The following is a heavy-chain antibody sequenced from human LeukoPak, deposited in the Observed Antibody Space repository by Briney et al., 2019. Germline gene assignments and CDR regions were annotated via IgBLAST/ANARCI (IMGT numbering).Heavy chain of an antibody. CDR2: INHSGST. J-gene: IGHJ5*02. D-gene: IGHD6-19*01. V-gene: IGHV4-34*01. Sequence: SETLSLTCAVYGGSFSGYYWSWIRQPPGKGLEWIGEINHSGSTNYNPSLKSRVTISVDTSKNQLSLKLSSVTAADTAVYYCARGPKAVAVSWGQGTLVTVSS. CDR3: ARGPKAVAVS. CDR1: GGSFSGYY.